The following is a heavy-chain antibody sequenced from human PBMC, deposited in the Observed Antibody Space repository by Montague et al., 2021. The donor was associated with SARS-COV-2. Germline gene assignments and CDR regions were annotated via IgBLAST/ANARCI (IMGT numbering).Heavy chain of an antibody. J-gene: IGHJ3*01. Sequence: CAISGDSVSSNRASWNWIRQSPSRGLEWLGRTYYRSKWFNDYSVYVSSRITIDPDTSKNVFSLHLRSVTPEDTAVYFCARTTALAASADGLDVWGPGTLISVSS. CDR3: ARTTALAASADGLDV. CDR1: GDSVSSNRAS. CDR2: TYYRSKWFN. V-gene: IGHV6-1*01. D-gene: IGHD1-1*01.